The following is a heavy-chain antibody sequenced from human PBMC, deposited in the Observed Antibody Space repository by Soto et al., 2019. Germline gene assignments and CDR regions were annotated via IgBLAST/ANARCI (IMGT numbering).Heavy chain of an antibody. CDR3: VRQGIGNLHGLVDV. V-gene: IGHV4-59*08. D-gene: IGHD1-1*01. CDR1: SGPTSSHN. CDR2: VYSTGGT. Sequence: QVQLQQSGPGLVKPSETLSLTCSVSSGPTSSHNWGWIRQTPGRGLEWIGYVYSTGGTSYNPALNRRVTISADTSTNHISLTLTSVTAADTAVYDCVRQGIGNLHGLVDVWGQGTTVRVSS. J-gene: IGHJ6*02.